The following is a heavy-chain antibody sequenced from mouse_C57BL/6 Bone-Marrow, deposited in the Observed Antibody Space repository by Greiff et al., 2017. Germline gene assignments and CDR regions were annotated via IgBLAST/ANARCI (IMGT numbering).Heavy chain of an antibody. J-gene: IGHJ3*01. D-gene: IGHD2-4*01. CDR1: GYTFTDYE. Sequence: VQLQQSGAELVRPGASVTLSCKASGYTFTDYEMHWVKQTPVHGLEWIGAIDPETGGTAYNQKFKGKAILTADKSSSTAYMELRSLTSEDSAVYYCTRNCYDYDGAWFAYWGQGTLVTVSA. V-gene: IGHV1-15*01. CDR3: TRNCYDYDGAWFAY. CDR2: IDPETGGT.